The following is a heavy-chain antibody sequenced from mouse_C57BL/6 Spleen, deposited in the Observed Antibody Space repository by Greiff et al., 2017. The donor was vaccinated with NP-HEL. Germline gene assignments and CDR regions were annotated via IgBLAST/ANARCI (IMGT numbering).Heavy chain of an antibody. CDR1: GYTFTDYN. D-gene: IGHD1-1*01. CDR3: ARSDYGSSTGYFDV. CDR2: INPNNGGT. V-gene: IGHV1-18*01. J-gene: IGHJ1*03. Sequence: VQLQQSGPELVKPGASVKIPCKASGYTFTDYNMDWVKQSHGKSLEWIGDINPNNGGTIYNQKFKGKATLTVDKSSSTAYMELRSLTSDDTAVYYCARSDYGSSTGYFDVWGTGTTVTVSS.